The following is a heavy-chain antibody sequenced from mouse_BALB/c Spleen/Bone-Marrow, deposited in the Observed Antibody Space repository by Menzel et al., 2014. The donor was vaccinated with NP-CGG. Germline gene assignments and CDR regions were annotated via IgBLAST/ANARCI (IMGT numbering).Heavy chain of an antibody. CDR2: IYPGDGDT. V-gene: IGHV1-80*01. Sequence: QVQLQQSGAELVRPESSVKISCKASGYAFSTXWXIWVKQRPGQGLEWIGQIYPGDGDTNYNGKFKGKATLTADKSSSTAYMQLSSLTSEDSAVYFCARGARSAMDYWGQGTSVTVSS. CDR3: ARGARSAMDY. J-gene: IGHJ4*01. CDR1: GYAFSTXW.